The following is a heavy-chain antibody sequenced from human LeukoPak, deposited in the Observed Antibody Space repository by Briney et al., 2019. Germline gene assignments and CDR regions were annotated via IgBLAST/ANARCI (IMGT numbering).Heavy chain of an antibody. CDR1: GYTFTSYG. CDR3: ARVPGPSFRTFDY. J-gene: IGHJ4*02. D-gene: IGHD1-14*01. CDR2: ISAYNGNT. Sequence: ASVTVSCKASGYTFTSYGISWVGQAPGQGVEGMGWISAYNGNTNYAQRLQGRVTITTDTSTSTAYMELRSLRSDDTAVYYCARVPGPSFRTFDYWGQGTLVTVSS. V-gene: IGHV1-18*04.